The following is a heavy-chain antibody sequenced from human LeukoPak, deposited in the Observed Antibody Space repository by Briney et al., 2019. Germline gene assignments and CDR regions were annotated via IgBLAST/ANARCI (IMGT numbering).Heavy chain of an antibody. CDR3: AKDRAYDCSASLDY. CDR1: GFTFDDYA. Sequence: GRSLRLSCAASGFTFDDYAMHWVRQAPGKGLEWVSGISWNSGSIGYADSVKGRFTISRDNAKNSLYLQMNSLRAEDMALYYCAKDRAYDCSASLDYWGQGTLVTVSS. J-gene: IGHJ4*02. D-gene: IGHD3-22*01. CDR2: ISWNSGSI. V-gene: IGHV3-9*03.